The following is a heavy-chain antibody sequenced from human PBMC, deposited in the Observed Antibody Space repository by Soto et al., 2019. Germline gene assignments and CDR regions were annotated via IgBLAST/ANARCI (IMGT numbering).Heavy chain of an antibody. CDR3: ARGGHFYENMM. J-gene: IGHJ4*02. V-gene: IGHV4-61*08. Sequence: QVQLQESGPGLVKPSETLSLTCTVSGGSVSDYGYYWTWIRQPPGKGLEWIGYIAYNGGTSYNPSLRSRVTISVDTSKSQFSLDLSSATAADTALYYCARGGHFYENMMWGQGSLVTVSS. D-gene: IGHD3-3*02. CDR1: GGSVSDYGYY. CDR2: IAYNGGT.